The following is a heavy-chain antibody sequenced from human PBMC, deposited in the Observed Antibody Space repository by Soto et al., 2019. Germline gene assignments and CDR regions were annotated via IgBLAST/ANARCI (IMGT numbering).Heavy chain of an antibody. CDR1: GGTFSSYA. D-gene: IGHD3-10*01. CDR3: TRGITLMRGVIPPGYCYGMDV. CDR2: FNPIFETA. V-gene: IGHV1-69*01. J-gene: IGHJ6*02. Sequence: QVQLVQSGAEVKKPGSSVKVSCTASGGTFSSYAISWVRQAPGQGLEWMGGFNPIFETANYAQKIQGRVTITPDESTNTAYMELSSLRSKDTAVYYGTRGITLMRGVIPPGYCYGMDVWGQGTTVAVSS.